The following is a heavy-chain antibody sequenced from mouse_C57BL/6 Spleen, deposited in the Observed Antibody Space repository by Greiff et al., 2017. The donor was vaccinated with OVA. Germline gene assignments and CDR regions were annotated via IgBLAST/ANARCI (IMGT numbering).Heavy chain of an antibody. CDR1: GYTFTSYW. CDR2: IDPSDSYT. D-gene: IGHD1-1*01. V-gene: IGHV1-69*01. CDR3: ARFTTVVEGYFDV. J-gene: IGHJ1*03. Sequence: QVQLQQPGAELVMPGASVKLSCKASGYTFTSYWMHWVKQRPGQGLEWIGEIDPSDSYTNYNQKFKGKSTLTVAKSSSTAYMQLSSLTSADSAVYYCARFTTVVEGYFDVWGTGTTVTVSS.